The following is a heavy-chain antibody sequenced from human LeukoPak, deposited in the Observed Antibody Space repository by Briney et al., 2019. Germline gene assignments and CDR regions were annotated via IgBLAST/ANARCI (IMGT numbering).Heavy chain of an antibody. CDR3: ARTFHWGSGYNNWFDP. D-gene: IGHD3-16*01. Sequence: SVKVSCKASGGTFSSYAISWVRQAPGQGLEWMGGIIPIFGTANYAQKFQRRVTITTDGSTSTAYMELSSLRSEDTAVYYCARTFHWGSGYNNWFDPWGQGTLVTVSS. CDR1: GGTFSSYA. CDR2: IIPIFGTA. V-gene: IGHV1-69*05. J-gene: IGHJ5*02.